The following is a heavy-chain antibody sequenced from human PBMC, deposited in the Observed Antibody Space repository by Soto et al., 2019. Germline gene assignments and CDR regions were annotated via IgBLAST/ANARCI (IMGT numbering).Heavy chain of an antibody. CDR3: ARHPCSSTSCPFDY. D-gene: IGHD2-2*01. V-gene: IGHV4-59*08. CDR2: IYYSGST. J-gene: IGHJ4*02. CDR1: GGSISSYY. Sequence: PSETLSLTCTVSGGSISSYYWSWIRQPPGKGLEWIGYIYYSGSTNYNPSLKSRVTISVDTSKNQFSLKLGSVTAADTAVYYCARHPCSSTSCPFDYWGQGTLVTVSS.